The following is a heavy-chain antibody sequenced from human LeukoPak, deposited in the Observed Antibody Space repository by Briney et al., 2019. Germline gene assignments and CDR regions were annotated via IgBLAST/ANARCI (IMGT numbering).Heavy chain of an antibody. CDR1: GYTFTGYY. Sequence: ASVKVSCKASGYTFTGYYMHWVRQAPGQGLEWMGWINPNSGGTNYAQKFQGWVTMTRDTSISTAYMELSRLRSDDTAVYYCARDFYGSGGWFDPWGQGTLVTVSS. J-gene: IGHJ5*02. CDR2: INPNSGGT. D-gene: IGHD3-10*01. CDR3: ARDFYGSGGWFDP. V-gene: IGHV1-2*04.